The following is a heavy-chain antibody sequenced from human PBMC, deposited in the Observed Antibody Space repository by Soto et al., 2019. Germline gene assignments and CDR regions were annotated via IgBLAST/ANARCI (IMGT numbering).Heavy chain of an antibody. CDR3: ASLLRYFDWSTSPYFDY. V-gene: IGHV4-34*01. Sequence: SETLSLTCAVYGGSFSGYYWSWIRQPPGKGLEWIGEINHSGSTNYNPSLKSRVTISVDTSKNQFSLKLSSVTAADTAVYYCASLLRYFDWSTSPYFDYWGQGTLVTVSS. CDR2: INHSGST. D-gene: IGHD3-9*01. J-gene: IGHJ4*02. CDR1: GGSFSGYY.